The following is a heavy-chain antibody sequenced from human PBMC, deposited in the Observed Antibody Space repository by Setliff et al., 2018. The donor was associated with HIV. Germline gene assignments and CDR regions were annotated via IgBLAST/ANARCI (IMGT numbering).Heavy chain of an antibody. V-gene: IGHV4-4*02. CDR3: ASLTTDRFLEWLFVY. CDR2: IYHSGST. Sequence: PSETLSLTCAVSGGSISSNWWSWVRQPPGKGLEWIGEIYHSGSTYYNPSLKTRVTISVDTSKNQFSLKLSSVTAADTAVYYCASLTTDRFLEWLFVYWGQGTLVTVSS. D-gene: IGHD3-3*01. J-gene: IGHJ4*02. CDR1: GGSISSNW.